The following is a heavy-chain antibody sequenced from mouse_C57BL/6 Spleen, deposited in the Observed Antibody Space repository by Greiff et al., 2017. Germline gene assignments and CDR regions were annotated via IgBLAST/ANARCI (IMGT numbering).Heavy chain of an antibody. Sequence: DVMLVESGGGLVKPGASLKLSCAASGFTFSSYGMSWVRQTPEKRLEWVATISDGGGSTNYPDNVKSRFTISRDNAKSNLYMQMSRLKSEDTAMYYCARERGYGKYYAMDYWGQGTSVTVSS. CDR2: ISDGGGST. J-gene: IGHJ4*01. CDR3: ARERGYGKYYAMDY. CDR1: GFTFSSYG. V-gene: IGHV5-4*01. D-gene: IGHD2-14*01.